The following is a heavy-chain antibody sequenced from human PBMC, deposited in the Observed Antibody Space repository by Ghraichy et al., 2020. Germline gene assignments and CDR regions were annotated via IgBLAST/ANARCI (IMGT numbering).Heavy chain of an antibody. Sequence: ASVKVSCKASGYTFTSYGISWVRQAPGQGLEWMGWISAYNGNTNYAQKLQGRVTMTTDTSTSTAYMELRSLRSDDTAVYYCARETEYCSGGSCYSVPYYYYGMDVWGQGTTVTVSS. CDR1: GYTFTSYG. CDR2: ISAYNGNT. D-gene: IGHD2-15*01. J-gene: IGHJ6*02. CDR3: ARETEYCSGGSCYSVPYYYYGMDV. V-gene: IGHV1-18*01.